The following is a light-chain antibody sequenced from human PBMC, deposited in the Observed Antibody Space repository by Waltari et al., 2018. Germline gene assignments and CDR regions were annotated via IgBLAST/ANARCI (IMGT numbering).Light chain of an antibody. CDR2: EDS. CDR1: ALPKKY. J-gene: IGLJ1*01. V-gene: IGLV3-10*01. Sequence: SYELTQAPSVSVSPGQTARITCSGDALPKKYAYWYQRKSGQAPVLVTYEDSKRPSGNPGRLSGSSSGTMATLTISGAQVEDEADYYCYSTDSSGNHYVFGTGTKVTVL. CDR3: YSTDSSGNHYV.